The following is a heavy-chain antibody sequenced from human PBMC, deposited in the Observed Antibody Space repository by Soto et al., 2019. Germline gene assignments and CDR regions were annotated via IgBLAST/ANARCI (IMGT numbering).Heavy chain of an antibody. Sequence: QITLKESGPTLVKPTQTLTLTCTFSGFSLSTSGVGVGWIRQPPGKALEWLALIYWDDDKRYSPSLKSRLTITEDTSKNQVVLTMTTMDPVDTATYYCAHSLEPMVRENCFDPWGQGTLVTVSS. J-gene: IGHJ5*02. CDR3: AHSLEPMVRENCFDP. CDR2: IYWDDDK. CDR1: GFSLSTSGVG. D-gene: IGHD3-10*01. V-gene: IGHV2-5*02.